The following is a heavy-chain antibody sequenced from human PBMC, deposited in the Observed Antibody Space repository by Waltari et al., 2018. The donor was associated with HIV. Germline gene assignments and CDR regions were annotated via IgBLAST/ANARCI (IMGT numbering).Heavy chain of an antibody. CDR3: ARCIARGHSSGLSWFDT. Sequence: QVQLVQSGPEVTKPGASVKVSCKATGYTSTRYDITWHRQSPGPGHEWMGWMNPNSCKTGNAQNFQGRVNMTRNTAISTAYRELSSLRFEDRSVYYCARCIARGHSSGLSWFDTWGQGTQVTVSS. CDR1: GYTSTRYD. J-gene: IGHJ5*02. D-gene: IGHD5-18*01. V-gene: IGHV1-8*01. CDR2: MNPNSCKT.